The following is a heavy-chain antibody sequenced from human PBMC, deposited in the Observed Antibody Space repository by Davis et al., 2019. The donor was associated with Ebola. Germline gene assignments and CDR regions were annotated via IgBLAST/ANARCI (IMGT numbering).Heavy chain of an antibody. CDR2: ISHNGVVQ. CDR1: GFIFRNFG. CDR3: AKEHTERASAEFDF. Sequence: GESLKISYAASGFIFRNFGMSWVRRAPGKGLQWVAVISHNGVVQYYEDSVKGRFTISRDNSMNTLSLQMNSLRGEDTAVYYCAKEHTERASAEFDFWGQGTLVTVSS. J-gene: IGHJ4*02. D-gene: IGHD1-1*01. V-gene: IGHV3-30*18.